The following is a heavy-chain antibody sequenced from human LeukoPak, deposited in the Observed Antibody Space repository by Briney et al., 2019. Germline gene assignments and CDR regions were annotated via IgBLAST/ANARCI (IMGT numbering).Heavy chain of an antibody. V-gene: IGHV1-18*04. CDR3: ARDKSAGSSGYYYLYFDY. J-gene: IGHJ4*02. D-gene: IGHD3-22*01. CDR1: GYTFTGYY. CDR2: INPNSGNT. Sequence: GASVKVSCKASGYTFTGYYMHWVRQAPGQGLEWMGWINPNSGNTNYAQKLQGRVTMTTDTSTSTAYMELRSLRSDDTAVYYCARDKSAGSSGYYYLYFDYWGQGTLVTVSS.